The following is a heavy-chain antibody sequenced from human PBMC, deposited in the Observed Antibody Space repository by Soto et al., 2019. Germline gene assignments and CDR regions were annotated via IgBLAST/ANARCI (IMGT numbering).Heavy chain of an antibody. Sequence: SETLSLTCTVSGGSISRSDFYWSWLRQPPGKGLEWIGYIYYSGSTYYNPSLKSRVTISIDTSKNHFSLNLISVTAADTAVYYCSRAPSRYISGEGGFGPWGLGTLVTVSA. J-gene: IGHJ5*02. V-gene: IGHV4-30-4*01. CDR2: IYYSGST. CDR1: GGSISRSDFY. CDR3: SRAPSRYISGEGGFGP. D-gene: IGHD6-19*01.